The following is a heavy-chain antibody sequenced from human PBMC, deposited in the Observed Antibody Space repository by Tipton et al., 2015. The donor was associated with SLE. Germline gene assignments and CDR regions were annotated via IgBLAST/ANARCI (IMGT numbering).Heavy chain of an antibody. V-gene: IGHV4-4*07. CDR3: AREGIEMATIGN. D-gene: IGHD5-24*01. CDR1: GGSISSYY. Sequence: TLSLTCTVSGGSISSYYWSWIRQPAGKGLEWIGRIYISGSTNYTPSLKSRVTMSVDTSKNQFSLKLSSVTAADTAVYYCAREGIEMATIGNWGQGTMVTVSS. CDR2: IYISGST. J-gene: IGHJ3*01.